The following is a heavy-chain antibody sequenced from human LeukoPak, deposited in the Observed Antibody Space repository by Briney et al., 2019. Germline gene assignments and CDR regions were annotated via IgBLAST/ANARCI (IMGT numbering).Heavy chain of an antibody. Sequence: ASVKSSCKASGGTFSSYAISWVRQAPGQGLEWMGWICAYNGNTNYAQKLQGRVTMTTDTSTSTAYMELRSLRSDDPAVYYCARVESGIIAAAANRDWGQGTLVTVSS. V-gene: IGHV1-18*01. CDR3: ARVESGIIAAAANRD. CDR1: GGTFSSYA. J-gene: IGHJ4*02. CDR2: ICAYNGNT. D-gene: IGHD6-13*01.